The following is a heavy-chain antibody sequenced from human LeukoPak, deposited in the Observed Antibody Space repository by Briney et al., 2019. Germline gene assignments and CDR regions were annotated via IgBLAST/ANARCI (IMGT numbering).Heavy chain of an antibody. CDR2: INHSGST. J-gene: IGHJ6*03. CDR1: GGSFSGYY. D-gene: IGHD6-19*01. V-gene: IGHV4-34*01. Sequence: PSETLSLTCAVYGGSFSGYYWSWIRQPPGKGLEWIGEINHSGSTNYNPSLKSRVTISVDTSKNQFSLKLSSVTAADTAVYYCARGLAVAYVYYYYYYMDVWGKGTTVTVSS. CDR3: ARGLAVAYVYYYYYYMDV.